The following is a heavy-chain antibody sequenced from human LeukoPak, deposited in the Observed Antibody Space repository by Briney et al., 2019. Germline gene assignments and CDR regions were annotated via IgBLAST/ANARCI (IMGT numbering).Heavy chain of an antibody. CDR3: ARRLSRWAFDI. CDR2: IYYSGST. Sequence: SETLSLTCTVSGGSISSSSYYWGWIRQPPGKGVEWIGSIYYSGSTYYNPSLKSRVTISVDTSKNQFSLKLSSVTAADTAVYYCARRLSRWAFDIWGQGTMVTVSS. J-gene: IGHJ3*02. V-gene: IGHV4-39*01. CDR1: GGSISSSSYY. D-gene: IGHD4-23*01.